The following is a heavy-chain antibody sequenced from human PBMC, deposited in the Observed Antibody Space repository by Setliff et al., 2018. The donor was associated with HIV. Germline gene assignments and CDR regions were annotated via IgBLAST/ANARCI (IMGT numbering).Heavy chain of an antibody. Sequence: SETLSLTCNVSGGFISGSSYYWGWIRQPPGKGLEWIGYISDSGNTYYNPSLKSRISISVDPSKNDFSLILTSVTAADTAVYYCARHFAERLVDTEVGCFDYWGQGTLVTVSS. CDR3: ARHFAERLVDTEVGCFDY. D-gene: IGHD6-6*01. CDR1: GGFISGSSYY. V-gene: IGHV4-39*01. J-gene: IGHJ4*02. CDR2: ISDSGNT.